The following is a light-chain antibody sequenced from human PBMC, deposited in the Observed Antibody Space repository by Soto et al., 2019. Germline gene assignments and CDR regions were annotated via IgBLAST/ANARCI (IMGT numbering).Light chain of an antibody. CDR2: AAS. J-gene: IGKJ5*01. CDR3: QKTHAVPLT. Sequence: DVQMTQSPSSLYASVGDRLTIACRASQPIGNYLNWYQQKPGEAPKVLIFAASSLRSGVPYRLSGSGYGTDLNLTINNLHPEDSATYYCQKTHAVPLTCGQGTRLEIK. V-gene: IGKV1-39*01. CDR1: QPIGNY.